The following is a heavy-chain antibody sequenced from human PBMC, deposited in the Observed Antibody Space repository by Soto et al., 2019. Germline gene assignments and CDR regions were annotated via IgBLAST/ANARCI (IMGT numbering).Heavy chain of an antibody. D-gene: IGHD6-13*01. V-gene: IGHV4-34*01. CDR1: GGSFSGYY. CDR3: ARGGSIAAASNAFDP. J-gene: IGHJ5*02. CDR2: INHSGST. Sequence: QVQLQQWGAGLLKPSETLSLTCAVYGGSFSGYYWSWIRQPPGKGLEWIGEINHSGSTNYNPSLNGRVTISGDTSKNQVSLKLRYLTAADTAVYYCARGGSIAAASNAFDPWGQGTLVTVSS.